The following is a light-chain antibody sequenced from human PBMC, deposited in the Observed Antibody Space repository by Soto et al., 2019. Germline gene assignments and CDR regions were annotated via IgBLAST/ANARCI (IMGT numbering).Light chain of an antibody. CDR1: ESVTSSC. CDR3: QQCGGSPLFS. Sequence: EIVLTQSPDTLSLSPGERATLSCTASESVTSSCLAWYQRKAGQAPRLLIHTTSTRATDIPDRFSGSGSGTDFTLTISRLEPEDSAVYYCQQCGGSPLFSFGPGTRVDI. V-gene: IGKV3-20*01. CDR2: TTS. J-gene: IGKJ3*01.